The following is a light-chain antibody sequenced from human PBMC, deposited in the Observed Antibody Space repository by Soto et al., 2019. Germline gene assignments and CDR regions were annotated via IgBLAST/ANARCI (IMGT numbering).Light chain of an antibody. CDR1: QSVSSSY. V-gene: IGKV3-20*01. Sequence: EIVLTQSPGTLSLSPGERATLSCRASQSVSSSYLAWYQQKPGQAPRLLIYGASSRATGIPSRFSGSGSGTDFTLTISSLQPEDFATYYCQQANSFGGGTKVDIK. CDR2: GAS. J-gene: IGKJ4*01. CDR3: QQANS.